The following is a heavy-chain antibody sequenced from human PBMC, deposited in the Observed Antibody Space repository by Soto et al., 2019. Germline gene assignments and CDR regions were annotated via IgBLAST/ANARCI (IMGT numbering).Heavy chain of an antibody. CDR2: IYYSGST. J-gene: IGHJ4*02. Sequence: PSETLCLTCTVSGGSISSGGYYWGWIRQHPGKGLEWIGYIYYSGSTYYNPSLKSRVTISVDTSKNQFSLKLSSVTAADTAVYYCARVPLGYCSGGSCSTHFDYWGQRTRVTVSS. D-gene: IGHD2-15*01. V-gene: IGHV4-31*03. CDR3: ARVPLGYCSGGSCSTHFDY. CDR1: GGSISSGGYY.